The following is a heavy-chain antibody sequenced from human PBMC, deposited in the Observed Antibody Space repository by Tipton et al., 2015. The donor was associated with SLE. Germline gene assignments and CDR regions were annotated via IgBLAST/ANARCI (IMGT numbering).Heavy chain of an antibody. D-gene: IGHD3-3*01. CDR3: AANLEWLPPEY. J-gene: IGHJ4*02. CDR2: IWYDGSNK. V-gene: IGHV3-30*04. Sequence: SLRLSCAASGFTFSSYAMHWVRQAPGKGLEWVAVIWYDGSNKYYADSVKGRFTISRDNSKNTLYLQMNSLRAEDTAVYYCAANLEWLPPEYWGQGTLFTVSS. CDR1: GFTFSSYA.